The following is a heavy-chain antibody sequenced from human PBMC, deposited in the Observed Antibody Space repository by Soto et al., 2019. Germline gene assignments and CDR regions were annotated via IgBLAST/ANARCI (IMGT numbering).Heavy chain of an antibody. Sequence: ASVKVSCKASGYTFTSYYMHWVRQAPGQGLEWMGIINPSGGSTSYAQKFQGRVTMTRDTSTSTVYMELSSLRSEDTAVYYCASDKRYYDSSGPLGYWGQGTLVTVSS. CDR1: GYTFTSYY. CDR2: INPSGGST. CDR3: ASDKRYYDSSGPLGY. J-gene: IGHJ4*02. D-gene: IGHD3-22*01. V-gene: IGHV1-46*01.